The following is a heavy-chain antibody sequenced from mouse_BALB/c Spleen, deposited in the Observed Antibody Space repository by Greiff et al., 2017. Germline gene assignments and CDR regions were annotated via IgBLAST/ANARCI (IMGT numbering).Heavy chain of an antibody. J-gene: IGHJ4*01. CDR1: GYNFTSYW. CDR3: ARGTTRAMDY. Sequence: QVQLQQPGAELVKPGTSVKLSCKASGYNFTSYWINWVKLRPGQGLEWIGDIYPGSGSTNYNEKFKSKATLTVDTSSSTAYMQLSSLASEDSALYYCARGTTRAMDYWGQGTSVTVSS. D-gene: IGHD1-1*01. V-gene: IGHV1-55*01. CDR2: IYPGSGST.